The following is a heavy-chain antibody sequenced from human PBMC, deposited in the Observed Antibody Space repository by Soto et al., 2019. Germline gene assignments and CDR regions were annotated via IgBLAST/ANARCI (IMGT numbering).Heavy chain of an antibody. Sequence: SVKVSCKASGGTFSSYAISWVRQAPGQGLEWMGGIIPIFGTANYAQKFQGRVTITADESTSTAYMELSSLRSEDTAVYYCARRVHTRGDFWSGRYYYGMDVWGQGTTVTVSS. CDR1: GGTFSSYA. CDR3: ARRVHTRGDFWSGRYYYGMDV. D-gene: IGHD3-3*01. CDR2: IIPIFGTA. J-gene: IGHJ6*02. V-gene: IGHV1-69*13.